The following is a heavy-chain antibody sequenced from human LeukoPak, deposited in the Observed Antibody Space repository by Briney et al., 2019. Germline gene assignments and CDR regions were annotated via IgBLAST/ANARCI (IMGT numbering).Heavy chain of an antibody. V-gene: IGHV3-43D*04. D-gene: IGHD3-3*01. Sequence: GGSLTLSCAASGFTFDDYAMHWVRQAPGKGLEWVSLISWDGGSTYYADSVKGRFTISRDNSKNSLYLQMNSLRAEDTALYYCAKDSAGSITTLLFNYMDVWGKGTTVTVSS. CDR2: ISWDGGST. J-gene: IGHJ6*03. CDR1: GFTFDDYA. CDR3: AKDSAGSITTLLFNYMDV.